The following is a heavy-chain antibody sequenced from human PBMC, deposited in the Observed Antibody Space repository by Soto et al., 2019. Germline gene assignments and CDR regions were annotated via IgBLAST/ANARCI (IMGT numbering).Heavy chain of an antibody. Sequence: EVQLLESGGGLVQPGGSLRLSCAGSGFTFSNYARSWVRQAPGKGLEWVSAISGSGDSTYYANSVKGRFTISRDNSKNTLYLQMNSLRAEDTAVYYCAKDTPQECLLVLHYWGQGTLVTVSS. V-gene: IGHV3-23*01. D-gene: IGHD3-3*01. CDR2: ISGSGDST. CDR3: AKDTPQECLLVLHY. J-gene: IGHJ4*02. CDR1: GFTFSNYA.